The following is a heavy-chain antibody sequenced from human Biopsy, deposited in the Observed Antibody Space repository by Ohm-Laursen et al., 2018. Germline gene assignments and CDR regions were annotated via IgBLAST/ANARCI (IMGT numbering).Heavy chain of an antibody. CDR3: ARDYDTSGYYYVS. D-gene: IGHD3-22*01. CDR2: IYSSGST. Sequence: GTLSLTCTVSGASISNYYWSWIRQPPGKRLEWIGFIYSSGSTYYNPSLISRVTMSVDTSKNQFSLKLNSVTAADTAVYYCARDYDTSGYYYVSWGRGTLVTVSS. J-gene: IGHJ5*02. V-gene: IGHV4-59*08. CDR1: GASISNYY.